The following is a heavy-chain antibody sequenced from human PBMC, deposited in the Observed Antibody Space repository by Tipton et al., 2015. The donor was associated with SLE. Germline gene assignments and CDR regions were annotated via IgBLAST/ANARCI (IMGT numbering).Heavy chain of an antibody. D-gene: IGHD6-19*01. J-gene: IGHJ4*02. CDR2: INHSGST. CDR3: ARVAVAVQATFYFDY. V-gene: IGHV4-34*01. Sequence: TLSLTCAVYGGSFSGYYWSWIRQPPGKGLEWIGEINHSGSTNYNPSLKSRVTISVDTSKNQFSLKLHSVTAADTAVYYCARVAVAVQATFYFDYWGQGTLVPVSS. CDR1: GGSFSGYY.